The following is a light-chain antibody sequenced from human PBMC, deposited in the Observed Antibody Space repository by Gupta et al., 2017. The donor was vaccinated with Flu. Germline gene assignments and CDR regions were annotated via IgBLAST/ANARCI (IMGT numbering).Light chain of an antibody. J-gene: IGLJ3*02. Sequence: SYELTQPPSVSVSPGQTANITCSGDKLGDKFACWHQQKPGQSPVLVIYQDTKRPSGIPERFSGSNSGNTATLTITGTQAMDEADYYCQAWDSRLGVFGGGTKVTVL. V-gene: IGLV3-1*01. CDR2: QDT. CDR3: QAWDSRLGV. CDR1: KLGDKF.